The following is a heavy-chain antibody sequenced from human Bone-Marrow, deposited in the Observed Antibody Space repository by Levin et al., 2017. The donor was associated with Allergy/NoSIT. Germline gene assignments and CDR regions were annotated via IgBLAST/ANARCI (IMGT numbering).Heavy chain of an antibody. CDR1: GFTFSASA. CDR2: IRIKPKNYAT. CDR3: AGQASSSPVNVDFDY. Sequence: GGSLRLSCAASGFTFSASAMHWVRQASGKGLEWVGRIRIKPKNYATAYAASLKGRFTISRDDSKNTAYLQMNSLKTEDTAVDYGAGQASSSPVNVDFDYWGQGTLVTVSS. J-gene: IGHJ4*02. V-gene: IGHV3-73*01. D-gene: IGHD6-6*01.